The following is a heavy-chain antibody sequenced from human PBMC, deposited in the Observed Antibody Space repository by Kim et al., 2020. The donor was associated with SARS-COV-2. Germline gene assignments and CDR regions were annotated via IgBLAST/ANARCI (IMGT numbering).Heavy chain of an antibody. D-gene: IGHD3-9*01. CDR3: AKDRALIREGLSTRYFDLTLDF. J-gene: IGHJ4*02. CDR2: ISWNNDVI. Sequence: GGSLRLSCAASGFIFNNYAMHWVRQRPGKGLEWVSSISWNNDVIGYADSVKGRFTISGDNAKNSLFLQMNSLRPEDTALYFCAKDRALIREGLSTRYFDLTLDFWGQGTPVSVSS. CDR1: GFIFNNYA. V-gene: IGHV3-9*01.